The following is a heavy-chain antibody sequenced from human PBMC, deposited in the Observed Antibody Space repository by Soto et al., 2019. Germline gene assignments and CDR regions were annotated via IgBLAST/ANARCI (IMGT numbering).Heavy chain of an antibody. CDR1: GGSISSYY. Sequence: SETLSLTCSVSGGSISSYYWSWIRQPPGKGLEWIGYIFYSGRSGSTNHNPSLKSRVTISVDTSKNQFSLKLSSVTAADTAVYYCARAALGWFDPWGQGTLVTVSS. J-gene: IGHJ5*02. CDR3: ARAALGWFDP. CDR2: IFYSGRSGST. V-gene: IGHV4-59*01. D-gene: IGHD2-15*01.